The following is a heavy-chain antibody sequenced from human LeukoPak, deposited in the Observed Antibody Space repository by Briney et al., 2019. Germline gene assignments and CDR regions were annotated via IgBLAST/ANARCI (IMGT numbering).Heavy chain of an antibody. V-gene: IGHV3-74*01. CDR1: GFTFSSYW. CDR3: AREEDIVVVTAMVDY. D-gene: IGHD2-21*02. J-gene: IGHJ4*02. CDR2: INSDGSST. Sequence: GGSLRLSCAASGFTFSSYWMHWVRQAPGKGLVWVSRINSDGSSTSYADSVKGRFTISRDNAKNTLYLQMNSLRAGDTAVYYCAREEDIVVVTAMVDYWGQGTLVTVSS.